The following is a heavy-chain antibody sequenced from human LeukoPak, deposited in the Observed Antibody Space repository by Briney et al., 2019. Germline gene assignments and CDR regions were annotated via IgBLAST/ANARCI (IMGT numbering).Heavy chain of an antibody. Sequence: GGSLRLSCAAPGFTVSSNYMSWVRQAPGKGLEWVSVIYSGGSTYYADSVKGRFTISRHNSKNTLYLQMNSLRAEDTAVYYCASGSRGYSYGFDYWGQGTLVTVSS. CDR1: GFTVSSNY. CDR2: IYSGGST. V-gene: IGHV3-53*04. D-gene: IGHD5-18*01. CDR3: ASGSRGYSYGFDY. J-gene: IGHJ4*02.